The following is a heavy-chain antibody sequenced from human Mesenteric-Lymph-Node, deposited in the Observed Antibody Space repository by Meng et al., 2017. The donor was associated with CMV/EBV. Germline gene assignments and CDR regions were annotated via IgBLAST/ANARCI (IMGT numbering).Heavy chain of an antibody. CDR3: ARVLTMVRGVYYFDY. D-gene: IGHD3-10*01. CDR2: INTNTGNP. V-gene: IGHV7-4-1*02. J-gene: IGHJ4*02. CDR1: GYTFNNDA. Sequence: SGYTFNNDAMNWVRQAPGQGLEWMGWINTNTGNPTYAQGFTGRFVFSLDTSVSTAYLQISSLKAEDTAVYYCARVLTMVRGVYYFDYWGQGTLVTVSS.